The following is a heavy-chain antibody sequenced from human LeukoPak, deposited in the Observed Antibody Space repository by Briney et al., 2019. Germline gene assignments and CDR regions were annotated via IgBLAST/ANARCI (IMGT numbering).Heavy chain of an antibody. Sequence: ASVKVSCKASRYTFTGYYMHWVRQAPGQGLEWMGWINPNSGGTNYAQKFQGRVTMTRDTSISTAYMELSRLRSDDTAVYYCARVAYGDYVENWFDPWGQGTLVTVSS. J-gene: IGHJ5*02. CDR2: INPNSGGT. CDR3: ARVAYGDYVENWFDP. CDR1: RYTFTGYY. D-gene: IGHD4-17*01. V-gene: IGHV1-2*02.